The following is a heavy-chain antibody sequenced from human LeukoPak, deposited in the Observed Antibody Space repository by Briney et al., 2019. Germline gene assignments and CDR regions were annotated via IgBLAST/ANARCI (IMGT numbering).Heavy chain of an antibody. CDR3: ARVRPGAHFDS. J-gene: IGHJ4*02. CDR2: MKEDGSET. V-gene: IGHV3-7*03. Sequence: QSGGSLRLSRAASGSIFSCCWMAWVRQAPGKGLEWVAHMKEDGSETYYVGSVKGRFTISRDNAKNSLYLQMNSLKVEDTAVYYCARVRPGAHFDSWGQGTLVTVSS. CDR1: GSIFSCCW. D-gene: IGHD7-27*01.